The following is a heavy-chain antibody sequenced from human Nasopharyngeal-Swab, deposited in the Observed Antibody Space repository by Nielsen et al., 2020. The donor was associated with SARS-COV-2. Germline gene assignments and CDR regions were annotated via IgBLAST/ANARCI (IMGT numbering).Heavy chain of an antibody. Sequence: SGPTLVTPTQTLTLTCTFSGFSLSTSGMSVSWIRQPPGKALEWLALIDWDDDKYYSTSLKTSLTISKDTSKNQVVLTMTNMDPVDTATYYCARVPATGYYFDYWGQGTLVTVSS. D-gene: IGHD1-1*01. V-gene: IGHV2-70*01. J-gene: IGHJ4*02. CDR1: GFSLSTSGMS. CDR3: ARVPATGYYFDY. CDR2: IDWDDDK.